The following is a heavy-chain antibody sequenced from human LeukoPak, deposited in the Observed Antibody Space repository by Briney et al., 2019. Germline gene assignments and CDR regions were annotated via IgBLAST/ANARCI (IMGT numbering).Heavy chain of an antibody. CDR3: ARDSLGDTAMGTSDY. CDR1: AFFFSNYY. D-gene: IGHD5-18*01. Sequence: RGSLTLSCAASAFFFSNYYISWIRQAPGKGLEWDSSISSSSYTNYAESVKGRCTISRDNAKNSLYLQMNSLRAEDTAVYYCARDSLGDTAMGTSDYWGQGTLVTVSS. CDR2: ISSSSYT. J-gene: IGHJ4*02. V-gene: IGHV3-11*06.